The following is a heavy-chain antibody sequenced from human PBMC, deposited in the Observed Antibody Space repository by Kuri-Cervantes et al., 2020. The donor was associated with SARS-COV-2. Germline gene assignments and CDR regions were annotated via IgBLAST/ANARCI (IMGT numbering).Heavy chain of an antibody. D-gene: IGHD6-19*01. CDR1: GGTFSSDA. J-gene: IGHJ6*04. CDR2: INAGNGNT. V-gene: IGHV1-3*01. Sequence: ASVKVFCNAAGGTFSSDAIYWVRQPPGQRLEWMGWINAGNGNTKYSQKFQGRVTITRDTSASTAYMELSSLRSEDTAVYYCARDWYSSGWSEVPMDVWGKGTTVTVSS. CDR3: ARDWYSSGWSEVPMDV.